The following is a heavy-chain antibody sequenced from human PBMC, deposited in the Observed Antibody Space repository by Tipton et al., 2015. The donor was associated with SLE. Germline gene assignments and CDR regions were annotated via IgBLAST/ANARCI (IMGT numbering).Heavy chain of an antibody. CDR2: ISYDGSNK. J-gene: IGHJ4*02. Sequence: RSLRLSCAASGFTFSDYAMHWVRQAPDKGLEWVAVISYDGSNKYYADSVKGRFTISRDNSKNTLYLQMNSLRAEDTAVYYCARDGTSIFGVGFRLWDYYFDYWGQGTLVTVSS. D-gene: IGHD3-3*01. CDR1: GFTFSDYA. CDR3: ARDGTSIFGVGFRLWDYYFDY. V-gene: IGHV3-30*04.